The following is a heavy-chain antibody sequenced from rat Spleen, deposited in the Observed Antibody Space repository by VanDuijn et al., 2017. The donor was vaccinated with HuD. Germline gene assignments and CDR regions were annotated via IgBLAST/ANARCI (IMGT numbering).Heavy chain of an antibody. CDR1: GFTFSNYD. Sequence: EVQLVESGGGLVQPGRSLKLSCAASGFTFSNYDMAWVRQAPTKGLEWVASIHYDCSSIYYRDSVKGRFTVSRDNAKSSLYLQMDSLRSEDSATYYCTRDRILRSTGFDYWGQGVMVTVSS. CDR2: IHYDCSSI. V-gene: IGHV5-20*01. J-gene: IGHJ2*01. D-gene: IGHD4-6*01. CDR3: TRDRILRSTGFDY.